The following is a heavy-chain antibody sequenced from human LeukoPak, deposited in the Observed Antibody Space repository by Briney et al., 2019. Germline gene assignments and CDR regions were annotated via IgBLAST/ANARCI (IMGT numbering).Heavy chain of an antibody. Sequence: GGSLRLSCAASGFIFSTFGMHWVRQAPGKGLEWVAVISYDGSNKYYGDSVKGRFTISRDNSKNTLYLQMSSLRAEDTAVYYCAKKFPGTVAAGPDHWAQGTLVTVSS. J-gene: IGHJ4*02. CDR1: GFIFSTFG. CDR2: ISYDGSNK. CDR3: AKKFPGTVAAGPDH. D-gene: IGHD6-13*01. V-gene: IGHV3-30*18.